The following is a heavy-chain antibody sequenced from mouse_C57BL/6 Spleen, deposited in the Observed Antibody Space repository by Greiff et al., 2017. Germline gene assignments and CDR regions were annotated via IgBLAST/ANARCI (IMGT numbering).Heavy chain of an antibody. D-gene: IGHD1-1*01. J-gene: IGHJ2*01. Sequence: EVKLVESGEGLVKPGGSLKLSCAASGFTFSSYAMSWVRQTPEKRLEWVAYISSGGDYIYYADTVKGRFTISIDNARNTLYLQMSSRKSEDTAMYYCTRDNYGSTLDYWGQGTTLTVSS. CDR2: ISSGGDYI. V-gene: IGHV5-9-1*02. CDR3: TRDNYGSTLDY. CDR1: GFTFSSYA.